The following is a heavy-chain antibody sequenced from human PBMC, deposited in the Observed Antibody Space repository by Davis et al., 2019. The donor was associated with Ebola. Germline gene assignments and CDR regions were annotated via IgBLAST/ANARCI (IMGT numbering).Heavy chain of an antibody. Sequence: GGSLRLSCAASGFTVSSNYMSWVRQAPGKGLEWVSVIYSGGSTYYADSVKGRFTISRDNSKNTLYLQMNSLRAEETAVYYCAKDKGARELLDWWWFDPWGQGTLVTVSS. CDR1: GFTVSSNY. CDR2: IYSGGST. CDR3: AKDKGARELLDWWWFDP. V-gene: IGHV3-53*01. D-gene: IGHD1-26*01. J-gene: IGHJ5*02.